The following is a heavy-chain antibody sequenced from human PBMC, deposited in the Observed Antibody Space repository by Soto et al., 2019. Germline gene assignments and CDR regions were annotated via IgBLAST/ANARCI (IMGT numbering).Heavy chain of an antibody. CDR1: GFTFSSYP. J-gene: IGHJ5*02. D-gene: IGHD2-2*02. V-gene: IGHV3-23*01. Sequence: EVQLLESGGGLVQPGGSLRLSCAASGFTFSSYPMSWVRQAPGKGLEWVSAIIGSGGSTYYADPVKGRFTISRDNSKNTLYLQMNSLRAEATAVYYCAKLSGYCTTTSCYSLGWAWYLWGQGTLVTVSS. CDR3: AKLSGYCTTTSCYSLGWAWYL. CDR2: IIGSGGST.